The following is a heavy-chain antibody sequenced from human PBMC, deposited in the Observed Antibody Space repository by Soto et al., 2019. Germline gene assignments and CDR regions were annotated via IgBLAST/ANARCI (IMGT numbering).Heavy chain of an antibody. CDR1: GGSISSSSL. D-gene: IGHD1-7*01. CDR2: IFESGAT. J-gene: IGHJ4*02. CDR3: TTSHAGELNN. Sequence: QGQLQESGPGLVKPSGTLSLTCAVSGGSISSSSLWTWVRQSPGKGLEWIGEIFESGATNYNPSLKSRLTMSVDKSKTQFSLNLSSLSAAATAVYFCTTSHAGELNNWGQGTLVTVSS. V-gene: IGHV4-4*02.